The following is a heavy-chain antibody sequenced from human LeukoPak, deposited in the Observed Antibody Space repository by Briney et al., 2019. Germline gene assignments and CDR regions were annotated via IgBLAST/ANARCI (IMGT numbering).Heavy chain of an antibody. CDR1: GFTFSSYA. CDR3: AKDGHLGIRWYYYYYMDV. Sequence: PGGSLRLSCAASGFTFSSYAMSWVRQAPGKGLEWVSAIGGSGGSTYYADSVKGRFTISRDNSKNTLYLQMNSLRAEDTAVYYCAKDGHLGIRWYYYYYMDVWGKGTTVTVSS. CDR2: IGGSGGST. J-gene: IGHJ6*03. V-gene: IGHV3-23*01. D-gene: IGHD7-27*01.